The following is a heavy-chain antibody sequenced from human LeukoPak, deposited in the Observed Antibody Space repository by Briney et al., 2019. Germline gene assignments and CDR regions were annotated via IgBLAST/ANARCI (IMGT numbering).Heavy chain of an antibody. J-gene: IGHJ6*02. V-gene: IGHV3-7*01. CDR1: GFTFSSYW. CDR2: IKQDGSEK. Sequence: GGSLRLSCAASGFTFSSYWMSWVRQAPGKGLEWVANIKQDGSEKYYVDSVKGRFTISRDNAKSSLYLQMNSLRAEDTAVYYCARDAEYCSSTSCYPSYYYGMDVWGQGTTVTVSS. CDR3: ARDAEYCSSTSCYPSYYYGMDV. D-gene: IGHD2-2*01.